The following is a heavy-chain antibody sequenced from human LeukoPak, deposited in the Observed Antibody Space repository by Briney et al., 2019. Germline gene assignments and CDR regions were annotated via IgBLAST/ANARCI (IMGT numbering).Heavy chain of an antibody. CDR3: ARTGHSEYSFGNLDY. J-gene: IGHJ4*02. CDR1: GVSISNGANY. D-gene: IGHD4-11*01. CDR2: IYYSGST. Sequence: SQTLSLTCTVSGVSISNGANYWSWVRQHPGEGLGWIVCIYYSGSTYYNPSLKSRITISVDTSKNQFYLKRRAVTATDTAVYYCARTGHSEYSFGNLDYWGQGTLVTVPS. V-gene: IGHV4-31*03.